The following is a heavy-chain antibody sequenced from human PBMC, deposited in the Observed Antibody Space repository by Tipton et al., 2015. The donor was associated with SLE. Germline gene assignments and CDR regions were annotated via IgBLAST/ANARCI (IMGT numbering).Heavy chain of an antibody. J-gene: IGHJ5*02. Sequence: LSLTCTVSGGSINRGDYYWVWIRQPPGKGLEWIGSFYDGGSTYYNPSLKSRVAISADTSKNQFSLKVSSVTAADTAVYYCGRQEWVTKPNGVDPWGQGTLVTVSS. CDR3: GRQEWVTKPNGVDP. CDR1: GGSINRGDYY. D-gene: IGHD2-8*01. CDR2: FYDGGST. V-gene: IGHV4-39*01.